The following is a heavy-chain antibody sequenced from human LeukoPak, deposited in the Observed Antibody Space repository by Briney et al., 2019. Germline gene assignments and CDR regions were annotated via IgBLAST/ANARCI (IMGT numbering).Heavy chain of an antibody. CDR2: SGSGGSP. CDR3: AKGGSGWYPGFDY. CDR1: GFTFTNYA. Sequence: GGSLRLSCAASGFTFTNYAMNWVRQAPGKGLEWVSTSGSGGSPFYADSVKGRFTISRDNSRNTLYLQMNSLRVEDTAVYYCAKGGSGWYPGFDYWGQGILVTVSS. V-gene: IGHV3-23*01. D-gene: IGHD6-19*01. J-gene: IGHJ4*02.